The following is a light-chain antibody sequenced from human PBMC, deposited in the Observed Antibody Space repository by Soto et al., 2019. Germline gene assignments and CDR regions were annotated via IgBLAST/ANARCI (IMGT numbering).Light chain of an antibody. J-gene: IGKJ3*01. V-gene: IGKV3-20*01. CDR1: QSVSSTY. CDR2: GAS. Sequence: EIVLTQSPDTLSLSPGEIATLSCRASQSVSSTYLAWFQQRPGQTPRLLISGASSRATGIPERFSGGGSGTDFTLTISRLEPEDFAVYWCQLYGSSPLFTFGPGTKVDIK. CDR3: QLYGSSPLFT.